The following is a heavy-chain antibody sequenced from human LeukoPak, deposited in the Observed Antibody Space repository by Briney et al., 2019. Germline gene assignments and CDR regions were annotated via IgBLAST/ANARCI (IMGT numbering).Heavy chain of an antibody. V-gene: IGHV3-53*01. D-gene: IGHD6-13*01. Sequence: GGSLRLSCAASGFTVSSNYMSWVRQAPGKGLEWVSVIYSGGSTYYADSVKGRFTISRDNSKNTLYLQMNSLRAEDTAVYYCARVDTAAGPLFYYYYYYMDVWGKGTTVTISS. J-gene: IGHJ6*03. CDR3: ARVDTAAGPLFYYYYYYMDV. CDR2: IYSGGST. CDR1: GFTVSSNY.